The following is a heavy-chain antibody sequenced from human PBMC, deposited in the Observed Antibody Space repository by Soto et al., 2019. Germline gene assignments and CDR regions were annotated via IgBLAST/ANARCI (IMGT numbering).Heavy chain of an antibody. V-gene: IGHV4-34*01. CDR2: INHSGST. CDR1: GGSFSGYY. CDR3: AREPHLWFGELYYYYYGMDV. Sequence: PSETLSLTCAVYGGSFSGYYWSWIRQPPGKGLEWIGEINHSGSTNYNPSLKSRVTISVDTSKNQFSLKLSSVTAADTAVYYCAREPHLWFGELYYYYYGMDVWGQGTTVTVSS. D-gene: IGHD3-10*01. J-gene: IGHJ6*02.